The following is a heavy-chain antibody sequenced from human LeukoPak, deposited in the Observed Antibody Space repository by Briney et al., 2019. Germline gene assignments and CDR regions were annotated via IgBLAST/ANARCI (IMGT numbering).Heavy chain of an antibody. CDR3: ARDLTFEGSCWFDP. CDR1: GYTFTSYG. V-gene: IGHV1-18*01. D-gene: IGHD3-9*01. J-gene: IGHJ5*02. CDR2: ISAYNGNT. Sequence: ASVKVSCKASGYTFTSYGNSWVRQAPGQGLEWMGWISAYNGNTNYAQKLQGRVTMTTDTSTSTAYMELRSLRSDDTDVYYCARDLTFEGSCWFDPWGQGTLVTVSS.